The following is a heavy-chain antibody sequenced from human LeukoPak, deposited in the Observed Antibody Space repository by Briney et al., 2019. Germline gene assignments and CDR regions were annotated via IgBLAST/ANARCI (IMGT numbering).Heavy chain of an antibody. D-gene: IGHD3-16*01. J-gene: IGHJ2*01. V-gene: IGHV4-39*07. CDR2: INHSGST. Sequence: SETLSLTCTVSGGSISRGSYFWNWIRQPPGKGLEWIGEINHSGSTNYNPSLKSRVTISVDTSKNQFSLKLSSVTAADTAVYYCARGFRRGGRGWYFDLWGRGTLVTVSS. CDR3: ARGFRRGGRGWYFDL. CDR1: GGSISRGSYF.